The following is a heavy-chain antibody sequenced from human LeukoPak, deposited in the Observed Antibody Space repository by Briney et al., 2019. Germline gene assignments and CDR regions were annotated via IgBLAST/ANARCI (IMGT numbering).Heavy chain of an antibody. CDR3: ARQENIVVVVAAEKDAFDI. CDR1: GGSFSGYY. D-gene: IGHD2-15*01. V-gene: IGHV4-34*01. J-gene: IGHJ3*02. CDR2: INHSGST. Sequence: PSETLSLTCAVYGGSFSGYYWSWIRQPPGKGLEWIGEINHSGSTNYNPSLKSRVTISVDTSKNQFSLKLSSVTAADTAVYYCARQENIVVVVAAEKDAFDIWGQGTMVTVSS.